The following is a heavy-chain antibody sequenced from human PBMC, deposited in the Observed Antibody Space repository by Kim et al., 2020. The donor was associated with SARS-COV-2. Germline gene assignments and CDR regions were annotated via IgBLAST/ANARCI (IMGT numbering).Heavy chain of an antibody. Sequence: GGSLRLSCTASGFTFGDSAMSWFRQVPGKGLEWVGFIRSKAYGATTEYAASVTGRFTISRDDSKSIAYLQMNSPKTEDTAVYYCTRSATASTWGQATLVTVST. CDR3: TRSATAST. D-gene: IGHD5-18*01. CDR1: GFTFGDSA. J-gene: IGHJ4*02. V-gene: IGHV3-49*03. CDR2: IRSKAYGATT.